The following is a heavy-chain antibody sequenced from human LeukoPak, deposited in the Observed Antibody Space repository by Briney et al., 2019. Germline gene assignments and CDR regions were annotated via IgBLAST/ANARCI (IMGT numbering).Heavy chain of an antibody. D-gene: IGHD2-2*01. Sequence: SVKVSCKVSRSTLTEFAMEWVRQARGQRLEWIGWIVVGSGNTNYAQKFQERVTITRDMSTSTAYMELSSLRSEDTAVYYCAAESTRRAFDIWGQGTMVTVSS. V-gene: IGHV1-58*02. CDR2: IVVGSGNT. J-gene: IGHJ3*02. CDR3: AAESTRRAFDI. CDR1: RSTLTEFA.